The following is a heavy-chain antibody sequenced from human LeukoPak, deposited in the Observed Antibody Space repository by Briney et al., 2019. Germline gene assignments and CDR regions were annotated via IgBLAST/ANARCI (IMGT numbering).Heavy chain of an antibody. Sequence: VGSLRLSCAASGFTFSSYSMNWVRQAPGKGLEWVSSISSSSSYIYYADSVKGRFTISRDNAKNSLYLQMNSLRAEDTAVYYCARAAPTRTLIGSGADYWGQGTLVTVSS. CDR2: ISSSSSYI. D-gene: IGHD3-22*01. CDR1: GFTFSSYS. V-gene: IGHV3-21*01. CDR3: ARAAPTRTLIGSGADY. J-gene: IGHJ4*02.